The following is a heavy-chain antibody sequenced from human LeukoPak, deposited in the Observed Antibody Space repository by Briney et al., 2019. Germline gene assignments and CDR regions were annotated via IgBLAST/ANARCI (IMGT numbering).Heavy chain of an antibody. CDR3: ARVSDTRGYQTAFDY. CDR1: GYSISNGYY. D-gene: IGHD3-22*01. V-gene: IGHV4-38-2*01. J-gene: IGHJ4*02. CDR2: IYNSGLT. Sequence: SETLSLTCDVSGYSISNGYYWGWIRQPPGQGLEWISNIYNSGLTYYNPSLKSRITMSLDRSKNQFSLKLTSVTAADTAVYYCARVSDTRGYQTAFDYWGQGTLVTVSS.